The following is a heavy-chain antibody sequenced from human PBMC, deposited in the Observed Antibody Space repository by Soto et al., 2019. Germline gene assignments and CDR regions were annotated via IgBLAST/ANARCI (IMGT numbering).Heavy chain of an antibody. J-gene: IGHJ5*02. D-gene: IGHD1-26*01. Sequence: SETLSLTCAVSGGSISSGGYSWSWIRQPPGKGLEWIGYIYHSGSTYYNPSLKSRVTMSVDGSKNQFSLKLSSVTAADTAVYYCARVKWEPVPGWFDPWGQGTLVTVSS. CDR2: IYHSGST. CDR1: GGSISSGGYS. CDR3: ARVKWEPVPGWFDP. V-gene: IGHV4-30-2*01.